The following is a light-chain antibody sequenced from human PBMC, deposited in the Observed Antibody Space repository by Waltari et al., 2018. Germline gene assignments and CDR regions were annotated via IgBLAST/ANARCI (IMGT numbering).Light chain of an antibody. J-gene: IGKJ4*01. CDR1: QNINVW. Sequence: DIQLTQSPSALSASVGDGVTITCRASQNINVWLAWYQQKPGKAPNLLIYKASTLESGVPSRFSGSGSGTDFTLIISSLQPDDSATYYYQQYNAFPLTFGGGTKVEIK. CDR2: KAS. CDR3: QQYNAFPLT. V-gene: IGKV1-5*03.